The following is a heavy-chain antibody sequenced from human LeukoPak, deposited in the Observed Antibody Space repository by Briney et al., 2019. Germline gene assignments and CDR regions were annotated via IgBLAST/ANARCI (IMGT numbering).Heavy chain of an antibody. CDR3: ATTADQLTPLGY. Sequence: SETLSLTCDVYGGSFSAYYWSWIRQPPGKGLEWIGEIYHSGSTNYNPSLKSRVTISVDKSKNQFSLKLSSVTAADTAVYYCATTADQLTPLGYWGQGTLVTVSS. CDR1: GGSFSAYY. CDR2: IYHSGST. D-gene: IGHD2-2*01. J-gene: IGHJ4*02. V-gene: IGHV4-34*01.